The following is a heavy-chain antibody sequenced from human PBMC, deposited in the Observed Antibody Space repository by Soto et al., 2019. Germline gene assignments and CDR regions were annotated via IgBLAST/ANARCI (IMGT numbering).Heavy chain of an antibody. V-gene: IGHV1-3*01. J-gene: IGHJ4*02. D-gene: IGHD2-15*01. CDR1: GYTFISYA. Sequence: ASVKVSCKASGYTFISYAIHWVRQAPGQRLEWMGWINAGNGNTKYSQKFQGRVTITRDTAASTAYMELTSLRSEDTAVYYCARELQGLYYFDYWGQGTLVTVSS. CDR3: ARELQGLYYFDY. CDR2: INAGNGNT.